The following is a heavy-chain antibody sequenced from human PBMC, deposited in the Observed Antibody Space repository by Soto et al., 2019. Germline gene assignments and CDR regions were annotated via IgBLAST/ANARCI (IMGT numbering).Heavy chain of an antibody. CDR2: MNPNSEVTMS. CDR3: ARGATAYYDFWNRPRGDWLDI. D-gene: IGHD3-3*01. Sequence: QDQIVQTGAEVREPGASVKVSGKASGYTFASHEITWERQTSGQRFDDRGWMNPNSEVTMSNYLPIIRCTFRMPPAPSLDTAYLELRGLSTDDTALYFCARGATAYYDFWNRPRGDWLDIWGQGTLVTVSS. CDR1: GYTFASHE. V-gene: IGHV1-8*01. J-gene: IGHJ5*02.